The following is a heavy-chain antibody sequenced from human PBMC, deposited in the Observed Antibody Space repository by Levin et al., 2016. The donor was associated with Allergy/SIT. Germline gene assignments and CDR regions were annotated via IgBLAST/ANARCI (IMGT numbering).Heavy chain of an antibody. CDR3: AKDGHHVSWYYYTDV. D-gene: IGHD5/OR15-5a*01. CDR2: ITATGFDT. Sequence: GGSLRLSCAASGFTFSSHAMTWVRQVPGKGLEWVSTITATGFDTFYADSVKGRFTISRDNSKNSLYLQMNSLRDEDTAVYYCAKDGHHVSWYYYTDVWGKGTTVTVSS. J-gene: IGHJ6*03. CDR1: GFTFSSHA. V-gene: IGHV3-23*01.